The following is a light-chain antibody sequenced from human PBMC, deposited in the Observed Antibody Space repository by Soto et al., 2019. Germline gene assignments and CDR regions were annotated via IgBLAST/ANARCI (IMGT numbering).Light chain of an antibody. CDR1: QSVGRW. J-gene: IGKJ1*01. V-gene: IGKV1-5*03. CDR2: KAS. CDR3: QQYETYAT. Sequence: IQMTQSPDTLPASVGYSATRTCRASQSVGRWLAWYQQKPGTPPHVLIYKASDLKSGPPSRFSGSGSGTEFTLTISGLQPDDSATYYCQQYETYATFGHGPKVDLK.